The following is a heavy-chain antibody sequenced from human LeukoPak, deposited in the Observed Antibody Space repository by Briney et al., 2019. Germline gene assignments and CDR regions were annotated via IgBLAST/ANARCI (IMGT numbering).Heavy chain of an antibody. CDR3: AKHVSGSLFYFDY. CDR2: ISGTGYNT. D-gene: IGHD3-10*01. J-gene: IGHJ4*02. Sequence: PGGSLRLSCAASGFTFSTFSRSWMSWVRQAPGKGLEWVSGISGTGYNTYYADSVKGRFTISRDNSKNTLYLQMNSLGAEDTAVYYCAKHVSGSLFYFDYWGQRTLVTVSS. CDR1: GFTFSTFSRSW. V-gene: IGHV3-23*01.